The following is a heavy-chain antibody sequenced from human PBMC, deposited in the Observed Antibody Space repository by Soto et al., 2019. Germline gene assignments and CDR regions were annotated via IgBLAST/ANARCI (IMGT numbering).Heavy chain of an antibody. CDR1: GFTFSSYG. J-gene: IGHJ4*02. D-gene: IGHD1-26*01. V-gene: IGHV3-30*18. CDR3: AKDRYSGTYPTDFDY. CDR2: ISYDGGNE. Sequence: PVGSLRLSCAVSGFTFSSYGIHWVRQAPGKGLEWVALISYDGGNEKYTESVKDRFTISRDDSHNVAYLQMSSLRTEDTAMHYCAKDRYSGTYPTDFDYWGQGSLVTVSS.